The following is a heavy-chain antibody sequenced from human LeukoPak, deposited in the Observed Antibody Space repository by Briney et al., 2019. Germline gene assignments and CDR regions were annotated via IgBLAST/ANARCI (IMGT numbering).Heavy chain of an antibody. Sequence: GGSLRLSCAASGFTFSSYAMSWVRQAPGKGREWVSAISGSGGSTYYADSVKGRFTISRDNSKNTLYLQMNSLRAEDTAVYYCAKGSTRGYYYYYGMDVWGKGTTVTVSS. V-gene: IGHV3-23*01. J-gene: IGHJ6*04. D-gene: IGHD2-2*01. CDR3: AKGSTRGYYYYYGMDV. CDR1: GFTFSSYA. CDR2: ISGSGGST.